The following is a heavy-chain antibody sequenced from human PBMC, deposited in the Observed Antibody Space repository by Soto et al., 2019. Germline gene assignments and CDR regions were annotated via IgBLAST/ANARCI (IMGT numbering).Heavy chain of an antibody. Sequence: QVQLVESGGGVVQPGRSLRLSCAASGFTFSSYGMHWVRQAPGKGLEWVAVIWYDGSNKYYADSVKGRFTISRDNSKNTLYLQMNSRRAEDTAVYYCARVSSGGEVDYWGQGTLVTVSS. D-gene: IGHD6-19*01. J-gene: IGHJ4*02. CDR1: GFTFSSYG. CDR2: IWYDGSNK. V-gene: IGHV3-33*01. CDR3: ARVSSGGEVDY.